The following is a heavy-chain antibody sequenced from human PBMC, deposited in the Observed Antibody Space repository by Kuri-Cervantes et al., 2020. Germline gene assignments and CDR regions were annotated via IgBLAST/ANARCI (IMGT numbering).Heavy chain of an antibody. V-gene: IGHV3-7*03. J-gene: IGHJ4*02. Sequence: GESLKISCVASGFTFSDYWMSWVRQAPGKGLEWVANIDQDGSEKYYVDSVRGRFTISRDNAKNSLFLQMNSLRAEDTALYYCAKETLIRDCNRRACFGGGFDYWGLGTLVTVSS. CDR3: AKETLIRDCNRRACFGGGFDY. D-gene: IGHD2/OR15-2a*01. CDR2: IDQDGSEK. CDR1: GFTFSDYW.